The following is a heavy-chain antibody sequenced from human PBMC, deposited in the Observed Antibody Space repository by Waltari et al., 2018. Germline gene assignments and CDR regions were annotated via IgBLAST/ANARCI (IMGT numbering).Heavy chain of an antibody. CDR3: DADCSSTSCYKKKDWFDP. Sequence: QVQLVQSGAEVKKPGTSVKVSCKASGGTFSSYAISWVRQAPGQGLEWMGGIIPILGIANYAQKFQGRVTITADKSTSTAYMELSSLRSEDTAVYYCDADCSSTSCYKKKDWFDPWGQGTLVTVSS. CDR1: GGTFSSYA. D-gene: IGHD2-2*02. J-gene: IGHJ5*02. V-gene: IGHV1-69*10. CDR2: IIPILGIA.